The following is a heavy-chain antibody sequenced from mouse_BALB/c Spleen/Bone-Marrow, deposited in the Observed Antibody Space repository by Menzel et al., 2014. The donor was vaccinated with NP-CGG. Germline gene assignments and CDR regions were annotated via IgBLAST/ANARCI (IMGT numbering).Heavy chain of an antibody. CDR2: IDPANGNT. Sequence: DVQLQESGAELVKPGASVKLSCTASGFNIKNTYMHWVKRRPEQGLEWIGRIDPANGNTKYDPKFQGKATITADTSSNTAYLQLSSLTSEDTAVYYCAAYYRYLAWFAYWGQGTLVTVSA. CDR3: AAYYRYLAWFAY. D-gene: IGHD2-14*01. CDR1: GFNIKNTY. J-gene: IGHJ3*01. V-gene: IGHV14-3*02.